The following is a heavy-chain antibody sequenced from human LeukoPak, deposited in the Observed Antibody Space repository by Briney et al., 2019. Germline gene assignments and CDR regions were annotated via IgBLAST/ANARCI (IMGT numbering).Heavy chain of an antibody. D-gene: IGHD3-16*01. CDR3: AKDLGLGWFPDYYYYGMDV. J-gene: IGHJ6*02. V-gene: IGHV3-23*01. CDR1: GFTFSSYA. Sequence: PGGSLRLSCAASGFTFSSYAMSWVRQAPGKGLEWVSAISGSGGSTYYADSVKGRFTISRDNSKNTLYLQMNSLRAEDTAVYYCAKDLGLGWFPDYYYYGMDVWGQGTTVTVSS. CDR2: ISGSGGST.